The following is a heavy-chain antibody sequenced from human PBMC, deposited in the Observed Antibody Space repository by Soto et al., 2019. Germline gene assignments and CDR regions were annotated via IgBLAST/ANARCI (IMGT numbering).Heavy chain of an antibody. CDR3: ARDFTSGHYYYYYGMDV. D-gene: IGHD3-10*01. J-gene: IGHJ6*02. CDR1: GGSISSGDYY. CDR2: IYYSGST. V-gene: IGHV4-30-4*01. Sequence: QVQLQESGPGLVKPSQTLSLTCTVSGGSISSGDYYWSWIRQPPGKGLEWIGYIYYSGSTYYNPSLKSRVTISVDTSKNQFSLKLSSVTAADTAVYYCARDFTSGHYYYYYGMDVWGQGTTVTVSS.